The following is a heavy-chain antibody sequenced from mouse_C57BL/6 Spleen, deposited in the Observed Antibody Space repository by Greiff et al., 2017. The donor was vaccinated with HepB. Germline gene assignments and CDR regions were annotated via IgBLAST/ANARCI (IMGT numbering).Heavy chain of an antibody. Sequence: VQLVESGPGLVQPSQSLSITCTVSGFSLTSYGVHWVRQSPGKGLEWLGVIWSGGSTDYNAAFISRLSISKDNSKSQVFFKMNSLQADDTAIYYCARMRYYYGSSLDYWGQGTTLTVSS. J-gene: IGHJ2*01. CDR2: IWSGGST. V-gene: IGHV2-2*01. CDR3: ARMRYYYGSSLDY. D-gene: IGHD1-1*01. CDR1: GFSLTSYG.